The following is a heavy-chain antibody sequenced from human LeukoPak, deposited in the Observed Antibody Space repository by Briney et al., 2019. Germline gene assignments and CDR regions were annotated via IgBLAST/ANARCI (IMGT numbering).Heavy chain of an antibody. J-gene: IGHJ5*02. CDR3: ARGRNYYTKKSNWFDP. Sequence: SETLSLTCTVSGGSISRSSYYWGWIRQPPGKGLEWIGSIYYSGSTYYNPSLKSRVTISVDTSKNQFSLKLSSVTAADTAVYYCARGRNYYTKKSNWFDPWGQGTLVTVSS. CDR2: IYYSGST. CDR1: GGSISRSSYY. V-gene: IGHV4-39*01. D-gene: IGHD3-22*01.